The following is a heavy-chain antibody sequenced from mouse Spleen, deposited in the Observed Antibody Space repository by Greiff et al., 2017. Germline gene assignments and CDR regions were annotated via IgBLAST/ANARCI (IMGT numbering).Heavy chain of an antibody. CDR1: GYAFSSSW. Sequence: VQLQQSGPELVKPGASVKISCKASGYAFSSSWMNWVKQRPGKGLEWIGRIYPGDGDTNYNGKFKGKATLTADKSSSTAYMQLSSLTSEDSAVYFCARREEWYFDVWGAGTTVTVSS. CDR3: ARREEWYFDV. J-gene: IGHJ1*01. V-gene: IGHV1-82*01. CDR2: IYPGDGDT.